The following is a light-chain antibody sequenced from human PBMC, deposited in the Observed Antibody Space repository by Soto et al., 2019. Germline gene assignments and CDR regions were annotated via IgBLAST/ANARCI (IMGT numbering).Light chain of an antibody. Sequence: QSALTQPASVSGSPGQSITISCTGTSSDVGGYVSWYQHHPGKAPKLMIYDVSNRPSGVSNRFSGSKSGNTASLTISGLQPEDEADYYCSSYTTSNTRQIVFGTGTKLTVL. CDR1: SSDVGGY. CDR2: DVS. J-gene: IGLJ1*01. V-gene: IGLV2-14*03. CDR3: SSYTTSNTRQIV.